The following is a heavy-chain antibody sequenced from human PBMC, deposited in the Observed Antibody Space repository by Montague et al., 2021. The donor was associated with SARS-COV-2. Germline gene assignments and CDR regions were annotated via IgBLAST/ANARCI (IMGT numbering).Heavy chain of an antibody. D-gene: IGHD3-9*01. CDR1: GGPFISSSHY. CDR2: IYFSGST. CDR3: ARAYRGDHDWDWFDP. J-gene: IGHJ5*02. V-gene: IGHV4-39*07. Sequence: SETLSLTCSVSGGPFISSSHYWAWIRQAPGRGLEWIGNIYFSGSTNSNPSLRSRLTLSLDMSRAQFSLELRAVTAADTALYYCARAYRGDHDWDWFDPWGQGTLVAVSS.